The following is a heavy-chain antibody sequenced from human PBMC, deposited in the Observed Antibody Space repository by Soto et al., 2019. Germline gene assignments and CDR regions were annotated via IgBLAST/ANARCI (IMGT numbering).Heavy chain of an antibody. CDR3: VKDRGSYCSGGSCYSMALFDP. V-gene: IGHV3-64D*08. D-gene: IGHD2-15*01. J-gene: IGHJ5*02. Sequence: PGGSLRLSCSASGFTFSSYAMHWVRQAPGKGLEYVSAISSNGGSTYYADSVKGRFTISRDNSKNTLYLQMSSLRAEDTAVYYCVKDRGSYCSGGSCYSMALFDPWGQGTLVNVSS. CDR2: ISSNGGST. CDR1: GFTFSSYA.